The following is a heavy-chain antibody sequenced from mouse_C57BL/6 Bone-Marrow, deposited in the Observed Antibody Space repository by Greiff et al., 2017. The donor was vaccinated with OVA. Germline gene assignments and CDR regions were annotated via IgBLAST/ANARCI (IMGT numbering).Heavy chain of an antibody. D-gene: IGHD2-1*01. CDR2: IDPENGDT. CDR3: TDGNYDWFAY. J-gene: IGHJ3*01. Sequence: VQLQQSGAELVRPGASVKLSCTASGFNIKDDYMHWVKQRPEQGLEWIGWIDPENGDTEYASKFQGKATITADTSSNTAYLQLRSLTSEDTAVYYCTDGNYDWFAYWGQGTLVTVSA. CDR1: GFNIKDDY. V-gene: IGHV14-4*01.